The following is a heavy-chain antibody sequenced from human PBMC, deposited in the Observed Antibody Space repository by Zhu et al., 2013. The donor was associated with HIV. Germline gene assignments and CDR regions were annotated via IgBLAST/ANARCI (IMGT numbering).Heavy chain of an antibody. Sequence: QVQLVQFGAEVKKPGASVKVSCTTSGYTFSTRAISWVRQAPGQGLEWMGIINPSGGSTSYAQKFQGRVTMTRDTSTSTVYMELSSLTSEDTAVYYCARKAARPFDYWGQGTLVTVSS. D-gene: IGHD6-6*01. CDR1: GYTFSTRA. J-gene: IGHJ4*02. V-gene: IGHV1-46*01. CDR2: INPSGGST. CDR3: ARKAARPFDY.